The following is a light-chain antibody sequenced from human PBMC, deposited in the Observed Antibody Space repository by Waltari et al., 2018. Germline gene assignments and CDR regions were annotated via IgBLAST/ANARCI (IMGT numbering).Light chain of an antibody. CDR3: CSYAGSYTWV. Sequence: VSWYQQYPGKAPKVMIYDDNRRPSGVSDRFSGSKSGNTASLTISGVQAEDEADYYCCSYAGSYTWVFGGGTKLTVL. V-gene: IGLV2-11*03. J-gene: IGLJ3*02. CDR2: DDN.